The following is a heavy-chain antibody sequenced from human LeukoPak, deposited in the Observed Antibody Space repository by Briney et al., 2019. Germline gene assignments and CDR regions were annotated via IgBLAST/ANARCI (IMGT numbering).Heavy chain of an antibody. J-gene: IGHJ4*02. Sequence: PGGSLRLSCAASGFTFSSYSMNWVRQAPGKGLEWVSVIYSGGSTYYADSVKGRFTISRDNSKNTLYLQMNSLRAEDTAVYYCARGAGGYSYGYLGGNSGSFDYWGQGTLVTVSS. D-gene: IGHD5-18*01. CDR1: GFTFSSYS. CDR2: IYSGGST. V-gene: IGHV3-66*01. CDR3: ARGAGGYSYGYLGGNSGSFDY.